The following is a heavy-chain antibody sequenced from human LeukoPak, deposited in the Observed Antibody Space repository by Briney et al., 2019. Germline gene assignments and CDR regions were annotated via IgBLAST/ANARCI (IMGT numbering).Heavy chain of an antibody. D-gene: IGHD5-12*01. CDR2: IYYSGST. CDR1: GVSVSSGSYY. Sequence: PSETLSLTCTVSGVSVSSGSYYWSWIRQPPGKGLEWIGYIYYSGSTNYNPSLKSRVTISVDTSKNQFSLMLSSVTAADTAVYYCARDIVATIGRRDWFDPWGQGTLVTVSS. CDR3: ARDIVATIGRRDWFDP. J-gene: IGHJ5*02. V-gene: IGHV4-61*01.